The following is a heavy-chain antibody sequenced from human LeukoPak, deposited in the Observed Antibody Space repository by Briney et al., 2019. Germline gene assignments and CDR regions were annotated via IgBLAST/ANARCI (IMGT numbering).Heavy chain of an antibody. CDR2: ISGSGGST. Sequence: GGSLRLSCAASGFTFSSYAMNWVRQAPGKGLEWVSSISGSGGSTYYADSVKGRFTISRDNSKNTLYLRMNSLRAEDTAVYYCAKDDHGGSGWRDYFDYWGQGTLVTVSS. CDR1: GFTFSSYA. V-gene: IGHV3-23*01. J-gene: IGHJ4*02. D-gene: IGHD6-19*01. CDR3: AKDDHGGSGWRDYFDY.